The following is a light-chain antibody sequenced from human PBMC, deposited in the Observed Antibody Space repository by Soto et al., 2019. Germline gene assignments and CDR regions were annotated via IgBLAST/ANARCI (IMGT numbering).Light chain of an antibody. CDR2: LGS. J-gene: IGKJ5*01. CDR1: QSISTY. CDR3: MQALQSLT. V-gene: IGKV2-28*01. Sequence: TQSPSSLSASVGDRITITCRASQSISTYLNWYMQKPGQSPQLLIYLGSNRASGVPDRFSGSGSGTDFTLKISRVEAADVGVYYCMQALQSLTFGQGTRLEIK.